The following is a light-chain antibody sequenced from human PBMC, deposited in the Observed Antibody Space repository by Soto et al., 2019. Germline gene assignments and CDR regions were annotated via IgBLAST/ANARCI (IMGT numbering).Light chain of an antibody. CDR2: GAS. J-gene: IGKJ5*01. CDR1: QGIGDT. Sequence: EVVMMQSPATLSVSPGAAVTLSCRASQGIGDTLAWYQHKPCQPPRLLIYGASNRATGIPDRFSGSGSGTDFTLTISRLETEDFAVYYCQQYGSSSITFGQGTRLDI. V-gene: IGKV3-20*01. CDR3: QQYGSSSIT.